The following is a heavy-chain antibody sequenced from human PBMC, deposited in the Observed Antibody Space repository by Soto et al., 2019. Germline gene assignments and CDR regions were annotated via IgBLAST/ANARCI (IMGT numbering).Heavy chain of an antibody. D-gene: IGHD3-3*01. CDR2: IYTSGST. Sequence: QVQLQESGPGLVKPSETLSLTCTVSGGSISSYYWSWIWQPAGKGLEWIGRIYTSGSTNYNPSLKSRVTMSVDTSKNQFSLKLSSVTAADTAVYYCARAITIFGVVTYSFDYWGQGTLVTVSS. J-gene: IGHJ4*02. CDR1: GGSISSYY. CDR3: ARAITIFGVVTYSFDY. V-gene: IGHV4-4*07.